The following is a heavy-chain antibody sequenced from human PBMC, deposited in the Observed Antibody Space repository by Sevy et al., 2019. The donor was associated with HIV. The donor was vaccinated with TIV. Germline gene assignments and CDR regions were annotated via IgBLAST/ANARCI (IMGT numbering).Heavy chain of an antibody. CDR2: INTNTGNP. CDR3: ARELDYYDSGSGEYGMDV. J-gene: IGHJ6*02. CDR1: GYTFTSYA. Sequence: ATVKVSCKASGYTFTSYAMNWVRQAPGQGLEWMGWINTNTGNPTYTQGFTGRFVFSLDTSVSTAYLQISSLKAEDTAVYYCARELDYYDSGSGEYGMDVWGQGTTVTVSS. V-gene: IGHV7-4-1*02. D-gene: IGHD3-10*01.